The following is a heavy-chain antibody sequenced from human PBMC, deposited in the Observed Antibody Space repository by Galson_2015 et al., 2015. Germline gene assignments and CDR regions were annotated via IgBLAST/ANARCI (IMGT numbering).Heavy chain of an antibody. V-gene: IGHV3-30*18. CDR2: ISYDGTSK. D-gene: IGHD1-26*01. J-gene: IGHJ4*02. CDR3: AKEKDSGIYYGRCLDY. Sequence: SLRLSCAASRFTFNNYAMHWIRQAPGKGLEWVAVISYDGTSKYYADSVKGRFTISRDNSKNTLYLQMNSLRAEDTAVFYCAKEKDSGIYYGRCLDYWGQGTLVTVSS. CDR1: RFTFNNYA.